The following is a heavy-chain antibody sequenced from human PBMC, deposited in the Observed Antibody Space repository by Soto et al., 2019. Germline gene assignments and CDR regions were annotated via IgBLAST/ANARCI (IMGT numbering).Heavy chain of an antibody. V-gene: IGHV3-21*01. D-gene: IGHD3-22*01. CDR2: ISSSSSYI. J-gene: IGHJ4*02. CDR3: ARDPSYYYDSSGKDY. CDR1: GFTFSSYA. Sequence: GGSLRLSCAASGFTFSSYAMSWVRQAPGKGLEWVSSISSSSSYIYYADSVKGRFTISRDNAKNSLYLQMNSLRAEDTAVYYCARDPSYYYDSSGKDYWGQGTLVTVSS.